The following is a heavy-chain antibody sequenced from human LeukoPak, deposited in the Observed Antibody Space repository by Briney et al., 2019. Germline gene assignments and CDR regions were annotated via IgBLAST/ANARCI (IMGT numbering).Heavy chain of an antibody. D-gene: IGHD5-12*01. CDR2: ISYDGSNK. CDR3: AKDPYGGYDSFYFDY. J-gene: IGHJ4*02. V-gene: IGHV3-30*18. CDR1: GFTFSSYG. Sequence: PGRSLRLSCAASGFTFSSYGMHWVRQAPGKGLEWVAVISYDGSNKYYADSVKGRFTISRDNSKNTLYLQMNSLRAEDTGVYYCAKDPYGGYDSFYFDYWGQGTLVTVSS.